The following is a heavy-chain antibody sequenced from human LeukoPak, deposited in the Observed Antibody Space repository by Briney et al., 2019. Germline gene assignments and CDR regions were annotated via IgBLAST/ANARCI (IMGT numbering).Heavy chain of an antibody. CDR3: ARTKMHGTAMDLPYDY. CDR1: GGSISSSNW. Sequence: SETLSLTCAVSGGSISSSNWWSWVRPPPGKGLEWIGEIYHSGSTNYNPSLKSRVTISVDKSKNQFSLKLSSVTAADTAVYYCARTKMHGTAMDLPYDYWGQGTLVTVSS. J-gene: IGHJ4*02. CDR2: IYHSGST. V-gene: IGHV4-4*02. D-gene: IGHD5-18*01.